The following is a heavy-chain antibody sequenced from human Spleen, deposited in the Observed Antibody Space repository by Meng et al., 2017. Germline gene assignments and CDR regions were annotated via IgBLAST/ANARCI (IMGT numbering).Heavy chain of an antibody. CDR2: INHSGST. V-gene: IGHV4-34*01. Sequence: ESLKISCVVSGGSFSDYYWSWIRQPPGKGLEWIGEINHSGSTNYNPSLKSRVTISVDTSKNQFSLKLSSVTAADTAVYYCARGPTTMAHDFDYWGQGTLVTVSS. J-gene: IGHJ4*02. D-gene: IGHD4-11*01. CDR3: ARGPTTMAHDFDY. CDR1: GGSFSDYY.